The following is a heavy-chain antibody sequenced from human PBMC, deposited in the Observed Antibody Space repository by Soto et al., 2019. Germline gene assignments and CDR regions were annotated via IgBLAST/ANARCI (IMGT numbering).Heavy chain of an antibody. CDR2: IYYSGST. CDR1: GGSIISTTHY. CDR3: ATHEGEAAVPVGRGWFDP. D-gene: IGHD6-13*01. Sequence: SETLSLTCTVSGGSIISTTHYWGWIRQPPGKGLEWIGSIYYSGSTYYDPSLKSRVTISVDTSKNQFSLKLSSVTAADTAVYYCATHEGEAAVPVGRGWFDPWGQGTLVTVSS. V-gene: IGHV4-39*01. J-gene: IGHJ5*02.